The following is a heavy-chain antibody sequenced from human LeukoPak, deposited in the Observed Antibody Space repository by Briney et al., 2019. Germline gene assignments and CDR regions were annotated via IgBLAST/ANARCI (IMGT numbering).Heavy chain of an antibody. V-gene: IGHV3-23*01. CDR3: AKLPTEYSSSSANPGMDV. CDR1: GVTFSSYA. Sequence: GGSLRLSCAASGVTFSSYAMSWVRQAPGKGLEWVSAISDSGGSTYYADSVKGRFTISRDNSKNTLYLQMNSLRAEDQAVYYCAKLPTEYSSSSANPGMDVWGQGTTVTVSS. CDR2: ISDSGGST. J-gene: IGHJ6*02. D-gene: IGHD6-6*01.